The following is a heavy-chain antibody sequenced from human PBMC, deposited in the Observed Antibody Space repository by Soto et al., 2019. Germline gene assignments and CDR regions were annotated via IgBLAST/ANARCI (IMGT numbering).Heavy chain of an antibody. D-gene: IGHD1-26*01. J-gene: IGHJ6*02. CDR2: INPNSGGT. CDR3: ARVVSGGSYYLYYYYGMDV. V-gene: IGHV1-2*02. CDR1: GYTFTVYY. Sequence: ASVKVSCKASGYTFTVYYMHWVRQAPGQGLEWMGWINPNSGGTNYAQKFQGRVTMTRDTSISTAYMELSRLRSDDTAVYYCARVVSGGSYYLYYYYGMDVWGQGTTVTVSS.